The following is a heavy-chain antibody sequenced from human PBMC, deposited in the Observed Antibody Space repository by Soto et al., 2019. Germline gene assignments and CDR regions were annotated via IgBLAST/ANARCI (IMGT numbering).Heavy chain of an antibody. Sequence: SETLSLTCTVSGGSISSGGYYWSWIRQHPGKGLEWIGYIYYSGSTNYNPSLKSRVTISVDTSKNQFSLKLSSVTAADTAVYYCGRYDSSGGRAFDIWGQGTMVTVSS. CDR3: GRYDSSGGRAFDI. CDR2: IYYSGST. J-gene: IGHJ3*02. CDR1: GGSISSGGYY. D-gene: IGHD3-22*01. V-gene: IGHV4-61*08.